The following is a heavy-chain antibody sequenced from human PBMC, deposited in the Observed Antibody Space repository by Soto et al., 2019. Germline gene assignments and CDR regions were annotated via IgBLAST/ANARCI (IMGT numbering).Heavy chain of an antibody. Sequence: QVQLQESGPGLVKASQTLSLICSVSGESISSGGYYWSWIRHHPGKGLEWIGYIYDSESAYYNPSLKSRVTMSMDTSKNHFDMKLSSVTAADTAVYYCARASSSASAADYWGQGTLITVSS. V-gene: IGHV4-31*03. CDR2: IYDSESA. D-gene: IGHD6-6*01. J-gene: IGHJ4*02. CDR1: GESISSGGYY. CDR3: ARASSSASAADY.